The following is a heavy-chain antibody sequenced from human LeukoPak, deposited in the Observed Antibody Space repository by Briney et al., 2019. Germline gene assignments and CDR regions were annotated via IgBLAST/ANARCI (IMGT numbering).Heavy chain of an antibody. CDR3: ASATPTYEGGDDNAFDI. J-gene: IGHJ3*02. CDR1: GFTFSSSS. D-gene: IGHD3-16*01. CDR2: ISSSSSTI. Sequence: GGSLRLSCAASGFTFSSSSMNWVRQAPDKGLEWVSYISSSSSTIHYADSVKGRFTISRDNAKDSLYLQMNSLRAEDTAVYYCASATPTYEGGDDNAFDIWGQGTMVTVSS. V-gene: IGHV3-48*01.